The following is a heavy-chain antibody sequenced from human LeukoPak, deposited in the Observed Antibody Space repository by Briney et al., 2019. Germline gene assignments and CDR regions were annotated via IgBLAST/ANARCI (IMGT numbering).Heavy chain of an antibody. Sequence: GGSLRLSCAASGFTFSNYWMSWVRQAPGKGLEWVANIKQDGSEKYYVHSVKGRFTISRDNAKNSLYLQMNSLRAEDTAVSYCARDTWGYASAFDIWGQGTLVTVSS. D-gene: IGHD5-12*01. CDR2: IKQDGSEK. J-gene: IGHJ3*02. CDR3: ARDTWGYASAFDI. CDR1: GFTFSNYW. V-gene: IGHV3-7*01.